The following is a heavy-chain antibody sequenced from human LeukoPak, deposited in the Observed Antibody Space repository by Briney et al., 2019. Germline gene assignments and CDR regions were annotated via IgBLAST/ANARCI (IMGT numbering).Heavy chain of an antibody. Sequence: PGGSLRLSCPTSGFSFSSYAMSWVRQAPGKGLQWVSAISGSGDRTYYADSVEGRFTISRDNAKNSLYLQMNSLRAEDTAVYYCARGGRIQLWLGRGYYFDYWGQGTLVTVSS. D-gene: IGHD5-18*01. CDR3: ARGGRIQLWLGRGYYFDY. J-gene: IGHJ4*02. CDR2: ISGSGDRT. CDR1: GFSFSSYA. V-gene: IGHV3-23*01.